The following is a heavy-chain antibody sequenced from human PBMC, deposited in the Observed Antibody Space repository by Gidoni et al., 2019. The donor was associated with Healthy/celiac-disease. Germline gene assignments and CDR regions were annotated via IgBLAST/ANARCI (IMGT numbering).Heavy chain of an antibody. CDR1: GSTFSSSS. V-gene: IGHV3-21*01. CDR3: ARDLLWFGGYGMDV. Sequence: EVQLVESGGGLVKPGGSLRLSRAASGSTFSSSSMNWVRQAPGKGLVWVSCISSSSSYVYYADSVKGRFTISRDNAKNSLYLRMNSLRAEDTAVYYCARDLLWFGGYGMDVWGQGTTVTVSS. D-gene: IGHD3-10*01. J-gene: IGHJ6*02. CDR2: ISSSSSYV.